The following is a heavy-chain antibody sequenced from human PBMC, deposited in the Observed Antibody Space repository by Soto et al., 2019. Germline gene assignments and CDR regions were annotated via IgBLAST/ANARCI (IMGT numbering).Heavy chain of an antibody. CDR1: GYTFTSYG. V-gene: IGHV1-18*04. Sequence: ASVKVSFKASGYTFTSYGISWVRQAPGQGLEWMGWISAYNGNTNYAQKLQGRVTMTTDTSTSTAYMELRSLRSDDTAVYYCARVPLGDWNYVRFDYWGQGTLVTVSS. CDR3: ARVPLGDWNYVRFDY. CDR2: ISAYNGNT. J-gene: IGHJ4*02. D-gene: IGHD1-7*01.